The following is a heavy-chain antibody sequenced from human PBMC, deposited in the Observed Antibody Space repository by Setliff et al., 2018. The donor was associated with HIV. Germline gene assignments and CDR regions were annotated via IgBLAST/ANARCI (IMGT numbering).Heavy chain of an antibody. CDR2: IKSRSDGGTT. J-gene: IGHJ4*02. CDR3: TGSQYCSGGSCYHNFDY. Sequence: LRLSCAASGFTFSNAWMSWVRQAPGKGLEWVGRIKSRSDGGTTDYAAPVKAKFTISRDDSKNTLYLQMNSLKTDDTAVYYCTGSQYCSGGSCYHNFDYWGQGTLVTVSS. V-gene: IGHV3-15*01. CDR1: GFTFSNAW. D-gene: IGHD2-15*01.